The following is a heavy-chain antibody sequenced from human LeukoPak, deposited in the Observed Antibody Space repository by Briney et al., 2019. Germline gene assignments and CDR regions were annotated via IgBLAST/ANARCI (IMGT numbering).Heavy chain of an antibody. D-gene: IGHD3-10*01. CDR1: GYTFTGYY. Sequence: ASVKVSCKASGYTFTGYYMHWVRQAPGQGLEWMGWINPNTGDTNYAQKFQGRVTMTRDTSSSTAYMELSRLRSDDTAVYYCARDRLGGYYYGSGSYYGYWGQGTLVTVSS. CDR2: INPNTGDT. CDR3: ARDRLGGYYYGSGSYYGY. V-gene: IGHV1-2*02. J-gene: IGHJ4*02.